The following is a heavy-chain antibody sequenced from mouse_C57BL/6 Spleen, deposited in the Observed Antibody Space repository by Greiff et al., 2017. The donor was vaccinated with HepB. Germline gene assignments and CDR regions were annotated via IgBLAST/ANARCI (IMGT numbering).Heavy chain of an antibody. CDR1: GYTFTDYE. D-gene: IGHD2-4*01. Sequence: QVQLQQSGAELVRPGASVTLSCKASGYTFTDYEMHWAKQTPVHGLEWIGAIDPETGGTAYNQKFKGKAILTADKSSSTAYMELRSLTSEDSAVYYCTRDYDYDAWFAYWGQGTLVTVSA. V-gene: IGHV1-15*01. J-gene: IGHJ3*01. CDR2: IDPETGGT. CDR3: TRDYDYDAWFAY.